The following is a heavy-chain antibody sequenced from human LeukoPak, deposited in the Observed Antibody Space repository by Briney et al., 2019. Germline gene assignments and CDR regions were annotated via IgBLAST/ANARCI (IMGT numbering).Heavy chain of an antibody. CDR2: INSDGSNI. CDR3: ASGVVIWLGHAFDI. J-gene: IGHJ3*02. D-gene: IGHD3-10*01. CDR1: GFSFSTYW. V-gene: IGHV3-74*01. Sequence: PGGSLRLSCAASGFSFSTYWMHWVRQAPGKAPVWVARINSDGSNIIYTDSVKGRFTISRDNPKYTLYLQMNSLTAEDTAVYYCASGVVIWLGHAFDIWGQGTMVTVSS.